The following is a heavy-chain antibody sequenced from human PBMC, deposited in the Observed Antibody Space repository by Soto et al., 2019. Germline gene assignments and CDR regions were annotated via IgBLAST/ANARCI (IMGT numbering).Heavy chain of an antibody. Sequence: EVQLLESGGGLVQPGGSLRLSCAASGFTFSSYAMSWVRQAPGKGLEWVSAISGSGGSTYYADSVKGRFTISRDNAKNALYLQMISLRAEDTAVYYCAKSFWADYWYFDLWGRGTLVTVSS. D-gene: IGHD7-27*01. CDR2: ISGSGGST. CDR1: GFTFSSYA. V-gene: IGHV3-23*01. J-gene: IGHJ2*01. CDR3: AKSFWADYWYFDL.